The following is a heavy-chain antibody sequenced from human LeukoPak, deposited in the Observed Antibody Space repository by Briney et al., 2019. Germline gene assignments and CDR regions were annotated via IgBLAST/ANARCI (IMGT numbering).Heavy chain of an antibody. Sequence: GGSLRLSCAASGFTFTTSWMHWVRQAPGKGLVWVSRINKDGSSSNYADSVKGRFTISRDNAENTLYLQMNSLRIEDTAVYYCAAATAAAGASNGMDVWGQGTTVTVSS. CDR3: AAATAAAGASNGMDV. CDR2: INKDGSSS. J-gene: IGHJ6*02. D-gene: IGHD6-13*01. CDR1: GFTFTTSW. V-gene: IGHV3-74*01.